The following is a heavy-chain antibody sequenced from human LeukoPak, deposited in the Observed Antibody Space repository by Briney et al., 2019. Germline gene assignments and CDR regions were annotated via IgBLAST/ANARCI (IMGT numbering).Heavy chain of an antibody. CDR1: GFTFSSHC. CDR3: ARELGGSYYLYYYYYMDV. J-gene: IGHJ6*03. CDR2: ISGSSSYI. V-gene: IGHV3-21*01. D-gene: IGHD1-26*01. Sequence: GGSLRLSCAAPGFTFSSHCMNWVRQAPGKGLEWVSSISGSSSYIYYADSVKGRFTISRDNAKNSLFLQMNGLRAEDTAVYYCARELGGSYYLYYYYYMDVWGKGTTVTVSS.